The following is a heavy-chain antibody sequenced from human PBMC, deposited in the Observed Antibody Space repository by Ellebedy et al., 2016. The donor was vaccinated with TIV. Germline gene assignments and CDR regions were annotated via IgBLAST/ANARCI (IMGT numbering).Heavy chain of an antibody. CDR3: ARDQAPRYFQH. D-gene: IGHD6-6*01. Sequence: MPSETLSLTCTVSGGSISSGGYYWSWIRQHLGKGLEWIGYIYYSGSTYYNPSLKSRVTISVDTSKNQFSLKLSSVTAADTAVYYCARDQAPRYFQHWGQGTLVTVSS. V-gene: IGHV4-31*03. CDR1: GGSISSGGYY. CDR2: IYYSGST. J-gene: IGHJ1*01.